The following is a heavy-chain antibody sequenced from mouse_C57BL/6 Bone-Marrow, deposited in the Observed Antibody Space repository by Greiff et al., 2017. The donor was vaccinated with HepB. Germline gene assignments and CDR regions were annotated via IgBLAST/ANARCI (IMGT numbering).Heavy chain of an antibody. CDR3: ARHYYGSSPAWFAY. J-gene: IGHJ3*01. CDR1: GYTFTDHT. Sequence: VQVVESDAELVKPGASVKISCKVSGYTFTDHTIHWMKQRPEQGLEWIGYIYPRDGSTKYNEKFKGKAPLTADKSSSTAYMQLNSLTSEDSAVYFCARHYYGSSPAWFAYWGQGTLVTVSA. CDR2: IYPRDGST. D-gene: IGHD1-1*01. V-gene: IGHV1-78*01.